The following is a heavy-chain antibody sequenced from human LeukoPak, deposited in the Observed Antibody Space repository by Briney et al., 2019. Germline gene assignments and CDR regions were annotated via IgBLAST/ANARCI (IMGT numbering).Heavy chain of an antibody. Sequence: PSETMCLTYAVYVGYFSGYDWSWIRHPPGKGLEWIGEINHSGSTNYNPSLKSRVTISVDTSKNQFSLKLNSVTAADTAVYYCARHYGPWGQGTLVTVSS. D-gene: IGHD3-16*01. V-gene: IGHV4-34*01. CDR2: INHSGST. CDR1: VGYFSGYD. CDR3: ARHYGP. J-gene: IGHJ5*02.